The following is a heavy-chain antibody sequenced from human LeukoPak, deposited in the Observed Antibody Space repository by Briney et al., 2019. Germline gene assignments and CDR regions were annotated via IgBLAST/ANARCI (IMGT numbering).Heavy chain of an antibody. CDR1: GYTFTGYY. V-gene: IGHV1-18*04. D-gene: IGHD3-22*01. CDR3: ARDSSTGYYYDSSKTLDY. J-gene: IGHJ4*02. CDR2: ISAYNGNT. Sequence: ASVKVSCTASGYTFTGYYMHWVRQAPGQGLEWMGWISAYNGNTNYAQKLQGRVTMTTDTSTSTAYMELRSLRSDDTAVYYCARDSSTGYYYDSSKTLDYWGQGTLVTVSS.